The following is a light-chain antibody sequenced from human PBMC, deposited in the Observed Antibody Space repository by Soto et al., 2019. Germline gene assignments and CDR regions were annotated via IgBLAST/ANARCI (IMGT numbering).Light chain of an antibody. CDR1: QGISSY. J-gene: IGKJ5*01. CDR3: QQYYSYQIT. V-gene: IGKV1-8*01. Sequence: AIRMTQSPSSLSASTGDRVTITCRASQGISSYLAWYQQKPGKAPKLLIYAASTLQSGVPSRFSGSGSGTDFTLTISCLQYEDFETYYCQQYYSYQITFGQGTRMEIK. CDR2: AAS.